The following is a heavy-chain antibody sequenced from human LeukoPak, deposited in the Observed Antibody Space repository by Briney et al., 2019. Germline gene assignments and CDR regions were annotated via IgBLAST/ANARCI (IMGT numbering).Heavy chain of an antibody. CDR3: ARRAMSSGYDGWYFDL. D-gene: IGHD3-22*01. J-gene: IGHJ2*01. V-gene: IGHV4-39*01. CDR2: IYHSGST. CDR1: GGSISSGTYY. Sequence: SETLSLTCTVSGGSISSGTYYWAWIRQPPGKGLEWIGTIYHSGSTYYNPSLKSRVTISVDTSKNQFSLNLSSVTAADTAVYYCARRAMSSGYDGWYFDLWGRGTLVTVSS.